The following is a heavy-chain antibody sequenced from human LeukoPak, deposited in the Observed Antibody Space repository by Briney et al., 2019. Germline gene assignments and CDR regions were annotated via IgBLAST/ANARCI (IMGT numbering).Heavy chain of an antibody. J-gene: IGHJ5*02. V-gene: IGHV4-34*01. D-gene: IGHD6-13*01. CDR1: GGSFSGYY. CDR2: INHSGST. CDR3: ARHAWGSSWYYWFDP. Sequence: KPSETLSLTCAVYGGSFSGYYWSWIRQPPGKGLEWIGEINHSGSTNYNPSLKSRVTISVDTSKNQFSLKLSSVTAADTAVYYCARHAWGSSWYYWFDPWGQGTLVTVSS.